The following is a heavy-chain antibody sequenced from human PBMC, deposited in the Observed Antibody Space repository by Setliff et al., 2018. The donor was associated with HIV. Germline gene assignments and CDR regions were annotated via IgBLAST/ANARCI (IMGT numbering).Heavy chain of an antibody. CDR3: ARDSRDIVVVIAPEPEPYYYYGMDV. CDR2: FDPEDGET. J-gene: IGHJ6*04. V-gene: IGHV1-24*01. Sequence: PSVKVSCKVSGDTLSELSMHWVRQAPGKGLEWMGGFDPEDGETIYAQKFQGRVTMTEDTSTDTAYMELSSLRSEDTAVYFCARDSRDIVVVIAPEPEPYYYYGMDVWGEGTTVTVSS. D-gene: IGHD2-15*01. CDR1: GDTLSELS.